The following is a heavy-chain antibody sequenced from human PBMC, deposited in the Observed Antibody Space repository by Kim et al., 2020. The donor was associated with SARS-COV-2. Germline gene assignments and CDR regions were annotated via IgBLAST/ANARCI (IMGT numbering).Heavy chain of an antibody. Sequence: GGSLRLSCAASGFTFSNYGVSWVRQAPGKGLEWVSGISESGGRTYYAEFMEGRVTISRDNFKNTIDVEFNNLKTEDTATYYCARDHRGDGSGKDYWGPGTVVTVSS. D-gene: IGHD3-10*01. CDR2: ISESGGRT. J-gene: IGHJ4*02. V-gene: IGHV3-23*01. CDR3: ARDHRGDGSGKDY. CDR1: GFTFSNYG.